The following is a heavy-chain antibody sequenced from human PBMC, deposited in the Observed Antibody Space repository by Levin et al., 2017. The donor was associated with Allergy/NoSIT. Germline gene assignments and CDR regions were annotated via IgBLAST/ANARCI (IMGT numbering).Heavy chain of an antibody. J-gene: IGHJ4*02. Sequence: NAGGSLRLSCAVYGESFSGYYWTWIRQPPGKGLEWIGEIKHTGTTNYNPSLKSRVTMSVDTSKNQFSLKLSSVTAADTAVYYCARGLRNVRGSGNYYPYFLDYWGQGTLVTVSS. CDR2: IKHTGTT. V-gene: IGHV4-34*01. CDR3: ARGLRNVRGSGNYYPYFLDY. D-gene: IGHD3-10*01. CDR1: GESFSGYY.